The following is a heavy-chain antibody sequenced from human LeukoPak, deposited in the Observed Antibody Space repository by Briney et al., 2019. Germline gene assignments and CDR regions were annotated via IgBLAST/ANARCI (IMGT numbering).Heavy chain of an antibody. Sequence: PGGSLRLSCAASGFTFSNYGMHWVRQAPGKGLEGLAIMWYDGSIKYYADSAKGRFTISRDNSKNTVFLQMNSLRAEDTAVYYCARVVVVSRAFDFWGQGTLVSDSS. D-gene: IGHD2-21*01. CDR1: GFTFSNYG. V-gene: IGHV3-33*02. J-gene: IGHJ4*02. CDR2: MWYDGSIK. CDR3: ARVVVVSRAFDF.